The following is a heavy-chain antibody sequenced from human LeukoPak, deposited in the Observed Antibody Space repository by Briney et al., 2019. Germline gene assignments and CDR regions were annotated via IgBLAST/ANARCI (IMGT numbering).Heavy chain of an antibody. Sequence: SETLSLTCTVSGGSISSYYWSWIRQPAGKGLEWIGRIYTSGSTNYNPSLKSRVTMSVDTSKNQFSLKLSSVTAADTAVYYCAREEYFDWLSSPGRFDPWGQGTLVTVSS. J-gene: IGHJ5*02. CDR3: AREEYFDWLSSPGRFDP. CDR1: GGSISSYY. CDR2: IYTSGST. V-gene: IGHV4-4*07. D-gene: IGHD3-9*01.